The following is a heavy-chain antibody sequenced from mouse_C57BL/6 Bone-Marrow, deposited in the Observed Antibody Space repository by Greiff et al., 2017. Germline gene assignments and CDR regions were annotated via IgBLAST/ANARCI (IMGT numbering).Heavy chain of an antibody. V-gene: IGHV1-72*01. CDR2: IDPNSGGT. CDR1: GYTFTSYW. CDR3: RYWGRFYWYIDV. D-gene: IGHD1-1*01. Sequence: VKLQQPGAELVKPGASVKLSCKASGYTFTSYWMHWVKQRPGRGLEWIGSIDPNSGGTKYNEKFKSKATLTVDKPSSTSDMQLSILTSEDSAVYYGRYWGRFYWYIDVWGTGTTVTVSS. J-gene: IGHJ1*03.